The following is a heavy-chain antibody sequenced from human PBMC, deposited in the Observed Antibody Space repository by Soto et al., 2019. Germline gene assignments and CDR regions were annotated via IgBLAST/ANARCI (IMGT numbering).Heavy chain of an antibody. CDR2: IIPILGIA. D-gene: IGHD3-3*01. Sequence: GASVKVSSKASGGTFNSYTISCVRQAPGQRLEWIGRIIPILGIANYAQKFQGRVTITAAKSTSTAYMELSSLRSEDTAVYYCAREDMPDKIFGVVITDYYYYMDFWVKGTTVTVSS. CDR1: GGTFNSYT. CDR3: AREDMPDKIFGVVITDYYYYMDF. V-gene: IGHV1-69*04. J-gene: IGHJ6*03.